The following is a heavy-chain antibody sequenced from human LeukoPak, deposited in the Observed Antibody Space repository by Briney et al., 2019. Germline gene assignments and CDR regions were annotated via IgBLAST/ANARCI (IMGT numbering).Heavy chain of an antibody. D-gene: IGHD2-2*01. CDR2: ISFDGTNK. J-gene: IGHJ4*02. V-gene: IGHV3-30-3*01. CDR3: ASGSSVDCSRTSVPPTDY. Sequence: PRRSLRLSCAASGFSFSNSAMDWVRQAPGKGLEWVAVISFDGTNKYYADSVKGRFTISRDNSKNTLYVQMNSLRGDDTGVYYCASGSSVDCSRTSVPPTDYWGQGTLVTVSS. CDR1: GFSFSNSA.